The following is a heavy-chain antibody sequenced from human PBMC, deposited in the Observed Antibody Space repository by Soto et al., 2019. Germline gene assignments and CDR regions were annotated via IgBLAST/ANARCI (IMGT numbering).Heavy chain of an antibody. Sequence: PSETLSLTCTVSGGSISSNYWSWVRQTPGKGLEWIGYTHYTGSTNYNPSLKSRVTISLDTSKNQFSLKLSSATAADTAVYYCARDACGGRFCYSGSYYIMDVWGPGTTVTVSS. J-gene: IGHJ6*02. CDR1: GGSISSNY. D-gene: IGHD2-15*01. CDR3: ARDACGGRFCYSGSYYIMDV. V-gene: IGHV4-59*01. CDR2: THYTGST.